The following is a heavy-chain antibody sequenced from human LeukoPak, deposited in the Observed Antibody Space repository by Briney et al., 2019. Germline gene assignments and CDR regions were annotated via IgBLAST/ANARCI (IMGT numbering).Heavy chain of an antibody. D-gene: IGHD4-17*01. Sequence: SETLSLTCTVSGVSISSSNSYWGWIRQPPGKGLEWIGEINHSGSTNYNPSLKSRVTISVDTSKNQFSLKLSSVTAADTAVYYCASWGIGGDYGFDYWGQGTLVTVSS. CDR1: GVSISSSNSY. J-gene: IGHJ4*02. CDR3: ASWGIGGDYGFDY. CDR2: INHSGST. V-gene: IGHV4-39*07.